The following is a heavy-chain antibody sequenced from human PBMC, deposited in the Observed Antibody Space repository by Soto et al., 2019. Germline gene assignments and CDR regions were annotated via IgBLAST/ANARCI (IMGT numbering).Heavy chain of an antibody. CDR1: GFTFTSYS. CDR2: VNTGGYST. J-gene: IGHJ4*02. D-gene: IGHD5-12*01. CDR3: AKDLRAGSGDDFAH. Sequence: EVQLLQSGGGLVQPGGSLRLSCAASGFTFTSYSMPWVRQAPGKGLEWVAAVNTGGYSTYYADSVKGRFTISRDNSNKTLYLQSNSLRAEDAAVYDCAKDLRAGSGDDFAHRDQGTVVTVSS. V-gene: IGHV3-23*01.